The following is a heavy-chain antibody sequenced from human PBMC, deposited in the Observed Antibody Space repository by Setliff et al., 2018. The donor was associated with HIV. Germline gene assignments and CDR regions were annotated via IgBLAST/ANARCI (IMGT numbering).Heavy chain of an antibody. D-gene: IGHD3-9*01. Sequence: GGSLRLSCSASGFPLSYYEMYWVRQAPGEGLEYVSAISSNGGSTYYADSVKGRFTISRDNSKNSLYLQMNSLRAEDTAVYYCARDNGRYFDRGWFDPWGQGALVTVSS. CDR2: ISSNGGST. V-gene: IGHV3-64*04. CDR1: GFPLSYYE. J-gene: IGHJ5*02. CDR3: ARDNGRYFDRGWFDP.